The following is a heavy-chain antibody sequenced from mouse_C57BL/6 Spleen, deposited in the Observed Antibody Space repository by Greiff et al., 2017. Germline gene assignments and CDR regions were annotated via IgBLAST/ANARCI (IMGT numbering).Heavy chain of an antibody. D-gene: IGHD2-2*01. CDR3: ARLPATRVTTRGWCAD. J-gene: IGHJ3*01. Sequence: QVQLQQPGAELVKPGASVKLSCKASGYTFTSYWMQWVKQRPGQGLAWIGEIEPSDSYTNYHQKFKGKATLTVDTSSSTAYMQLSSLTAEDAAGYYCARLPATRVTTRGWCADWGQGTQVTVSA. CDR2: IEPSDSYT. V-gene: IGHV1-50*01. CDR1: GYTFTSYW.